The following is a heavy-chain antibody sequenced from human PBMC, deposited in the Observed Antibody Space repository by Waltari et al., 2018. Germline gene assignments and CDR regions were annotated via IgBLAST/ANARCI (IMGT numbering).Heavy chain of an antibody. J-gene: IGHJ4*02. Sequence: EVQLLASGGGQVSPGGSLRLSCGTSGFRFSPDAMTWVRQSTEKGLQWVSTISATADATYYAESVKGRFTVSRDQSKSTLYLQMNSLTFEDTAVYYCAKGGRDWGPHFDYWGQGIPVIVSS. CDR2: ISATADAT. CDR1: GFRFSPDA. CDR3: AKGGRDWGPHFDY. D-gene: IGHD7-27*01. V-gene: IGHV3-23*01.